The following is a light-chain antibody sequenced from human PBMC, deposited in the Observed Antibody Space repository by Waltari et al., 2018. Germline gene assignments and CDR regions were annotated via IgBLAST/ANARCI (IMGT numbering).Light chain of an antibody. CDR3: QSYDSSINWV. CDR1: SGSIASNY. J-gene: IGLJ3*02. CDR2: EDN. V-gene: IGLV6-57*03. Sequence: NFMLTQPHSVSESPGKTVTISCPRSSGSIASNYVQWYQQRPGRAPTTVIYEDNQRPSGVPDRFSGSIDSSSNSASLTISGLKTEDEADYYCQSYDSSINWVFGGGTKLTVL.